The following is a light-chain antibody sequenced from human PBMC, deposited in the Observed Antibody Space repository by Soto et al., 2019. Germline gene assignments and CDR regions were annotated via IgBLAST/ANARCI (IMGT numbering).Light chain of an antibody. CDR2: EVS. V-gene: IGLV2-18*02. Sequence: QSALTQPPSVSGSPGQPVTISCTGTSSDVGSYNRVSWYQQPPGTAPKLMIYEVSNRPSGVPDRFSGSKSGNTASLTISGLQAEDEADYYCSSYTSSSTPVVFGGGTQLTVL. CDR3: SSYTSSSTPVV. J-gene: IGLJ2*01. CDR1: SSDVGSYNR.